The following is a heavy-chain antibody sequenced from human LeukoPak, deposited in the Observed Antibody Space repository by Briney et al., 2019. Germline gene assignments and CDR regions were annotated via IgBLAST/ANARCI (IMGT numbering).Heavy chain of an antibody. Sequence: ASVKVFCKASGYTFTSYDINWVRQATGQGLEWMGWMNPNSGNTGYAQKFQGRVTITRNTSISTAYMELSSLRSEDTAVYYCARGLGYCSGGSCYPRWGQGTLVTVSS. CDR1: GYTFTSYD. J-gene: IGHJ4*02. D-gene: IGHD2-15*01. CDR2: MNPNSGNT. V-gene: IGHV1-8*03. CDR3: ARGLGYCSGGSCYPR.